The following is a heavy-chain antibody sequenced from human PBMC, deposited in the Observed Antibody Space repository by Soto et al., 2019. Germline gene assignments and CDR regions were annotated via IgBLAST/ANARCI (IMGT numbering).Heavy chain of an antibody. CDR2: ISYDGSHE. CDR1: GFTFSSYA. D-gene: IGHD4-17*01. CDR3: PRYAVTTIHWYSDL. J-gene: IGHJ2*01. Sequence: QLQLVESGGGVVQPGRSLRLSCAASGFTFSSYAMHWVRQAPGKGLEWVAVISYDGSHEYYADSVKGRFTISRHSSNNSLYQQFRSLRAQITAVYYCPRYAVTTIHWYSDLWGRGTLVTVSS. V-gene: IGHV3-30-3*01.